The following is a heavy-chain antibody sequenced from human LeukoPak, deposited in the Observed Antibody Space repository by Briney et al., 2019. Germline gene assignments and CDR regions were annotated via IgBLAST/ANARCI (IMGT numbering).Heavy chain of an antibody. CDR3: AGLGDAYSTAGGFDY. V-gene: IGHV4-39*01. D-gene: IGHD5-24*01. J-gene: IGHJ4*02. CDR1: GCSVSSSSYY. Sequence: SETLSLTCTVSGCSVSSSSYYWGWIRQPPGKGLEWIGNIYYSRTTYSNPSLRRRVTISVYTSKNQFSLKMTSVTAADTAVYYCAGLGDAYSTAGGFDYWGQGTLVTVSS. CDR2: IYYSRTT.